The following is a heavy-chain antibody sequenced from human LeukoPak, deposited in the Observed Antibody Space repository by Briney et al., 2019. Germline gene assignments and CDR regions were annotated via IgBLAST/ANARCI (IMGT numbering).Heavy chain of an antibody. J-gene: IGHJ6*03. CDR2: IIPIFGTA. Sequence: GASVKVSCKASGGTFSSYAISWVRQAPGQGLEWMGGIIPIFGTANYAQKFQGRVTITTDESTSTAYMELSSLRSEDTAVYYCARVAIADYYYYYMDVWGKGTTVTVSS. CDR1: GGTFSSYA. D-gene: IGHD6-13*01. V-gene: IGHV1-69*05. CDR3: ARVAIADYYYYYMDV.